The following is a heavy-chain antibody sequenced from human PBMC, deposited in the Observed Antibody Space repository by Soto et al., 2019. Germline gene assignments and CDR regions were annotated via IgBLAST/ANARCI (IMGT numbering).Heavy chain of an antibody. CDR3: ARDSPDFWSGYFAY. Sequence: GASVKVSCKASGYTFTGYYMHWVRQAPGQGLEWMGWINPNSGGTNYAQKFQGRVTMTRDTSISTAYMELSRLRSDDTAVYYCARDSPDFWSGYFAYWGQGTLVTVSS. CDR2: INPNSGGT. J-gene: IGHJ4*02. CDR1: GYTFTGYY. V-gene: IGHV1-2*02. D-gene: IGHD3-3*01.